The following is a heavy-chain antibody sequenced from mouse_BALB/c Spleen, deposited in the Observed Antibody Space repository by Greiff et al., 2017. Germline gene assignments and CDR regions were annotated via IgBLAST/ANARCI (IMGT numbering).Heavy chain of an antibody. CDR3: ARRYYGSSYDWFAY. J-gene: IGHJ3*01. CDR2: IDPENGNT. CDR1: GFNIKDYY. V-gene: IGHV14-1*02. D-gene: IGHD1-1*01. Sequence: EVKLMESGAELVRPGALVKLSCKASGFNIKDYYMHWVKQRPEQGLEWIGWIDPENGNTIYDPKFQGKASITADTSSNTAYLQLSSLTSEDTAVYYCARRYYGSSYDWFAYWGQGTLVTVSA.